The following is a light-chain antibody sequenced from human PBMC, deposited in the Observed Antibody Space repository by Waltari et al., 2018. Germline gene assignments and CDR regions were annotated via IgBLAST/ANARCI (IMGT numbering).Light chain of an antibody. V-gene: IGKV1-9*01. CDR1: QGISVN. CDR3: QQLNSYPIT. CDR2: AAS. J-gene: IGKJ5*01. Sequence: TCRASQGISVNLAWYQQKPGKAPKLLISAASTLQSGVPLRFSGSGSGTDFTLTISSLQPEDFATYYCQQLNSYPITFGQGTRLEIK.